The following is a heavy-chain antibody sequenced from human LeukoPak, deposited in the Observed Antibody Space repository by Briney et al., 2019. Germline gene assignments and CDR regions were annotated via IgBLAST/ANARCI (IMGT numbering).Heavy chain of an antibody. D-gene: IGHD3-22*01. CDR3: ARDLHYYDSSGYYY. V-gene: IGHV1-18*01. Sequence: ASVKVSCKASGYNFTSYGISWVRQAPGQGLEWMGWISAYNGNTNYAQKLQGRVTMTTDTSASTAYMELRSLRSDDTAVYYCARDLHYYDSSGYYYWGQGTLVTVSS. CDR2: ISAYNGNT. CDR1: GYNFTSYG. J-gene: IGHJ4*02.